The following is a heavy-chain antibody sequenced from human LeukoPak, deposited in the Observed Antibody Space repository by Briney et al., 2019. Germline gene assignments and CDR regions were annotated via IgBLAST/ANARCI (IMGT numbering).Heavy chain of an antibody. Sequence: SETLSLTCTVSGGSVSSGGYYWSWIRQHPGNGLEWIGYIYYSGSTYYNPSLKSRVTISVDTSKNQFSLKLSSVTAADTAVYYCARAGVRGGYDSYAAFDIWGQGTMVTVSS. V-gene: IGHV4-31*03. CDR2: IYYSGST. D-gene: IGHD5-12*01. J-gene: IGHJ3*02. CDR3: ARAGVRGGYDSYAAFDI. CDR1: GGSVSSGGYY.